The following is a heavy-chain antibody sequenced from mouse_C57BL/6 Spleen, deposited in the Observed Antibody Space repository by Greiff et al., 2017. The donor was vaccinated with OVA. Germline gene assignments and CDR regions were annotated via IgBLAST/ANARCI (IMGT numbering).Heavy chain of an antibody. J-gene: IGHJ4*01. V-gene: IGHV3-6*01. CDR1: GYSITSGYY. CDR3: ARGPAQATYAMDY. D-gene: IGHD3-2*02. CDR2: ISYDGSN. Sequence: EVQLQESGPGLVKPSQSLSLTCSVTGYSITSGYYWNWIRQFPGNKLEWMGYISYDGSNNYNPSLKNRISITRDTSKNQFFLKLNSVTTEDTATYYCARGPAQATYAMDYWGQGTSVTVSS.